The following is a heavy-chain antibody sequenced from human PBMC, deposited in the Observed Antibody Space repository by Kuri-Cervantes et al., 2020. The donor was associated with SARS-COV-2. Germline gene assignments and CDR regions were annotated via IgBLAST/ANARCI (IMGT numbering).Heavy chain of an antibody. CDR3: ARPIAAAGTSGFDY. Sequence: SETLSLTCAVYGGSFSGYYWSWIRQPPGKGLEWIGEINHSGSTNYNPSLKIRVTVSVDTSKNQFSLKLSSVTAADTAVYYCARPIAAAGTSGFDYWGQGTLVTVSS. V-gene: IGHV4-34*01. D-gene: IGHD6-13*01. CDR1: GGSFSGYY. CDR2: INHSGST. J-gene: IGHJ4*02.